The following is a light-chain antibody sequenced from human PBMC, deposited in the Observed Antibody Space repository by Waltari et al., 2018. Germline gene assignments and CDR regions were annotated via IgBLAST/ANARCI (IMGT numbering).Light chain of an antibody. CDR1: ASNIGADL. V-gene: IGLV1-44*01. Sequence: QSVLTQPPSTSGTPGQRVTISCSGSASNIGADLVNWYQQLPGKAPKLLISRTDPRPCGVPDRFSCSKFCTSASLAISWLQSEDEADYFCASWDDSLNGHWVFGGGTKATVL. CDR2: RTD. J-gene: IGLJ3*02. CDR3: ASWDDSLNGHWV.